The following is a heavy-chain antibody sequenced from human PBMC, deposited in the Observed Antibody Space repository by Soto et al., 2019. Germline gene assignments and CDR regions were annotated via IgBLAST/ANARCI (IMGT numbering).Heavy chain of an antibody. J-gene: IGHJ6*02. CDR2: IYPGDSDT. D-gene: IGHD3-3*01. CDR1: GYSFNNYW. Sequence: PGESLKISCKGSGYSFNNYWIGWVRQRPGKGLEWMGIIYPGDSDTKYSPSFQGQVTISADRPISTTYLQWISLQASDSAMYYCARYYGRDYYYGMDVWGQGTTVTVSS. CDR3: ARYYGRDYYYGMDV. V-gene: IGHV5-51*01.